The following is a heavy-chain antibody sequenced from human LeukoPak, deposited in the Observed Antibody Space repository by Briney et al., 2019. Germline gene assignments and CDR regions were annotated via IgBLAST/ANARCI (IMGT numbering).Heavy chain of an antibody. CDR1: GGSIHNYF. V-gene: IGHV4-59*01. D-gene: IGHD3-10*01. J-gene: IGHJ5*02. Sequence: SETLSLTCAASGGSIHNYFWSWFRQPPEKGLEWIGYISYSESTNYNPSLKIRVPISVDTSKSQFSLRLSSVTAEDTAVYYCARDNYREVTNFDPWGQGTLVTVSS. CDR2: ISYSEST. CDR3: ARDNYREVTNFDP.